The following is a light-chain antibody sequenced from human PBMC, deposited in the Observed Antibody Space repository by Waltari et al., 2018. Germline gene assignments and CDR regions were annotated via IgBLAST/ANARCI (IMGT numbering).Light chain of an antibody. Sequence: DIQMTQSPSSVSASVGDRVTITCRASQDISSWLAWYQQKPGKAPELLIYSSSTLHFGVPSRFSGSRSGTEFSLTITGLQPDDSAIYFCQQANSFPYTYGQGTKLDI. CDR3: QQANSFPYT. CDR1: QDISSW. J-gene: IGKJ2*01. V-gene: IGKV1D-12*01. CDR2: SSS.